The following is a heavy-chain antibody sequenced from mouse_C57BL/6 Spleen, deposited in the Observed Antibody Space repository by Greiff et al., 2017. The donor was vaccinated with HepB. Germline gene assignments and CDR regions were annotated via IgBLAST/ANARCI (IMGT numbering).Heavy chain of an antibody. V-gene: IGHV1-52*01. CDR1: GYTFTSYW. CDR2: IDPSDSET. J-gene: IGHJ4*01. CDR3: ARDGRTSRAMDY. D-gene: IGHD2-3*01. Sequence: QVQLKQPGAELVRPGSSVKLSCKASGYTFTSYWMHWVKQRPIQGLEWIGNIDPSDSETHYNQKFKDKATLTVDKSSSTAYMQLSSLTSEDSAVDYCARDGRTSRAMDYWGQGTSVTVSS.